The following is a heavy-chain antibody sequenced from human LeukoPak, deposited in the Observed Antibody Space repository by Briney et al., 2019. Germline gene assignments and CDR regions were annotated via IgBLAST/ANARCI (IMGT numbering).Heavy chain of an antibody. CDR2: IIPIFGTA. J-gene: IGHJ4*02. Sequence: SVKVSCKASGGTFSSYAISWVRQAPGQGLEWMGGIIPIFGTANYAQKFQGRVTITTDESTSTAYMELSSLRSEDTGVYYCARGAEAYSSSWLTIDYWGQGTLVTVSS. V-gene: IGHV1-69*05. CDR1: GGTFSSYA. CDR3: ARGAEAYSSSWLTIDY. D-gene: IGHD6-13*01.